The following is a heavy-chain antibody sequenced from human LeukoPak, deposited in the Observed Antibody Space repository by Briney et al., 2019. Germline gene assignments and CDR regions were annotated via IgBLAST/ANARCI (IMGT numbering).Heavy chain of an antibody. CDR2: IYYRGNT. Sequence: SETLSLTCTVSGGSISGYYWSWIRQPPGKGLEWIGYIYYRGNTNYNPSLKSRVTISVDTSKNQFSLKLRSVTAADTAVYYCARAHSSGRTFDYWGQGTLVTVSS. CDR1: GGSISGYY. D-gene: IGHD6-19*01. V-gene: IGHV4-59*01. CDR3: ARAHSSGRTFDY. J-gene: IGHJ4*02.